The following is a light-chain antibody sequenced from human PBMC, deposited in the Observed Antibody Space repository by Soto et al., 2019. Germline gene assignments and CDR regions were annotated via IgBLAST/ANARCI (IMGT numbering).Light chain of an antibody. CDR3: QTAGSTPT. CDR1: QSVSSSY. V-gene: IGKV3-20*01. CDR2: GAS. Sequence: EIVLTQSPGTLSLSPGERATLSCRASQSVSSSYLAWYQQKPGQAPRLLIYGASSRATGIPDRFSGSGSGANLNLIISTLAPDDFLVYYWQTAGSTPTFGGGTKVEIK. J-gene: IGKJ4*01.